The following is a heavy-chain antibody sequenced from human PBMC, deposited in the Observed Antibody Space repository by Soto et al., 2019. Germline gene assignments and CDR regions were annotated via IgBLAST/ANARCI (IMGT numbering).Heavy chain of an antibody. V-gene: IGHV3-23*01. D-gene: IGHD2-21*01. CDR1: GFTFSNYA. Sequence: EVQLLESGGGLVQPGGSLRLSCPASGFTFSNYAMSWVRQAPGKGLEWVSGISGGGGSSYYADSVKGRFTISRDNSKNTLYLLMNSVRAEETAVYYCAHNCGVDSHSVLFFWGQGTLVIVSS. CDR2: ISGGGGSS. J-gene: IGHJ4*02. CDR3: AHNCGVDSHSVLFF.